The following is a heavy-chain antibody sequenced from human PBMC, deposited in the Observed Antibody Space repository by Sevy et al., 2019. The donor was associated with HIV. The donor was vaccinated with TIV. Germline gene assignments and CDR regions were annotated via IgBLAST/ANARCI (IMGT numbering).Heavy chain of an antibody. Sequence: GGSLRLSCAASGFSFNKYGMHWVRQAPGEGLEWVAVIAYDGGNKYYTDSVKGRFTISRDNSKNTLNLQMNSLKSEDTAVYYCARERGLGATTAGSGFDNWGQGTLVTVSS. J-gene: IGHJ4*02. D-gene: IGHD1-26*01. CDR2: IAYDGGNK. CDR3: ARERGLGATTAGSGFDN. CDR1: GFSFNKYG. V-gene: IGHV3-30*03.